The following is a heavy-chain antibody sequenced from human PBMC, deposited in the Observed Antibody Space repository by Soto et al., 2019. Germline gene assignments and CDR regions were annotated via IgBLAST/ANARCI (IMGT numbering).Heavy chain of an antibody. CDR1: GGSVSSRSHF. J-gene: IGHJ5*02. CDR2: IYYTGNT. V-gene: IGHV4-61*01. Sequence: QVQLQESGPGVVKPSDTLSVTCTVSGGSVSSRSHFWSWIRQPPGGGLQWIGYIYYTGNTNYSHSLKSRATLSVDTSRNQFSLRLTSVTAADTAIYYCARYDAESGSNKLDPWGQGTLVTVSS. D-gene: IGHD5-12*01. CDR3: ARYDAESGSNKLDP.